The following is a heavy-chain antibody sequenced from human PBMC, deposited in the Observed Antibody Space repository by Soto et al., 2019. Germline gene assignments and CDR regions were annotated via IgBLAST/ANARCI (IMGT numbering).Heavy chain of an antibody. Sequence: QVTLKESGPVLVKPTETLTLTCTVSGFSLSNAKMGVSWIRQPPGKALEWLAHIFLNDEKSYTTSLKSRLTISKDTSKSQVVLTMTNIDPVDTATYYCARTVDTTMVFSRFDYWGQGTLVTVSS. CDR3: ARTVDTTMVFSRFDY. CDR2: IFLNDEK. CDR1: GFSLSNAKMG. V-gene: IGHV2-26*01. J-gene: IGHJ4*02. D-gene: IGHD5-18*01.